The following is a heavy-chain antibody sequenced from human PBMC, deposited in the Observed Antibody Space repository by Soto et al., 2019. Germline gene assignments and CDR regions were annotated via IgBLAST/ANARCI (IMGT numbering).Heavy chain of an antibody. CDR2: IKQDGSEK. Sequence: PGGSLRLSCAASGFTFSSYWMSWVRQAPGKGLEWVANIKQDGSEKYYVDSVKGRFTISRDNAKNSLYLQMNSLRAEDTAVYYCAIPYSLPRDDAFDIWGQGTMVTVSS. V-gene: IGHV3-7*01. CDR1: GFTFSSYW. D-gene: IGHD2-15*01. CDR3: AIPYSLPRDDAFDI. J-gene: IGHJ3*02.